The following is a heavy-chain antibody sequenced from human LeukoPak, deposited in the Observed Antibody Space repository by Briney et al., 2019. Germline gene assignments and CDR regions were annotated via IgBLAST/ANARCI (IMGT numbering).Heavy chain of an antibody. CDR1: GFTFSTYE. Sequence: GGSLRLSCAASGFTFSTYEASWVRQAPGKGLEWVASISSSTTYIYYADSLKGRFTIPRDDAKNSLYLQMSSLRAEDTAVYYCAREVIGGNSAWGQGTLVTVSS. V-gene: IGHV3-21*01. CDR3: AREVIGGNSA. J-gene: IGHJ4*02. CDR2: ISSSTTYI. D-gene: IGHD4-23*01.